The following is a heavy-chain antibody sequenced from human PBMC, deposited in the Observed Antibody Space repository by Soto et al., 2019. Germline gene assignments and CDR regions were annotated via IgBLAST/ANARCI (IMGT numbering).Heavy chain of an antibody. D-gene: IGHD4-17*01. CDR1: GYTFTSYY. V-gene: IGHV1-46*01. J-gene: IGHJ6*02. CDR2: INPSGGST. CDR3: ARDYGDYVLRGYYYYGMDV. Sequence: ASVKVSCKASGYTFTSYYMHWVRQAPGQGLEWMGIINPSGGSTSYAQKFQGRVTMTRDTSTSTVYMELSSLRSEDTAVYYCARDYGDYVLRGYYYYGMDVWGQGTTVTVSS.